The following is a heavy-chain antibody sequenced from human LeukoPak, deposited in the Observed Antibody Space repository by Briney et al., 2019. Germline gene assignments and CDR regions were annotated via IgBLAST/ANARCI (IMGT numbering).Heavy chain of an antibody. J-gene: IGHJ5*02. CDR2: ISAYNGNT. Sequence: ASVKVSCKASGYTFTSYGISWVRQAPGQGLEWMGWISAYNGNTNYAQKLQGRVTMTTDTSTSTAYMELRSLRSDDTAVYYCARNGITGINGRNWFDPWGQGTLVTVSS. CDR1: GYTFTSYG. V-gene: IGHV1-18*01. CDR3: ARNGITGINGRNWFDP. D-gene: IGHD1-20*01.